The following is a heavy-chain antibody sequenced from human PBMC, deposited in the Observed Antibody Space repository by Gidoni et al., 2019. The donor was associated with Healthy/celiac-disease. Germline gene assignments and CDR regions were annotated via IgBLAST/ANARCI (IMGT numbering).Heavy chain of an antibody. J-gene: IGHJ5*02. D-gene: IGHD2-21*02. CDR1: GGSISSGSYY. V-gene: IGHV4-61*02. Sequence: QVRLQESGPGLGKTSQTLSPTCPDAGGSISSGSYYWSWIRQPAGKGREWIGRIYTSGSTNYNPSLKSRVTMSVDTSKNQFSLKLSSVIAADTAVYYCARDRACGGDCYGSWFDPWGQGTLVTVSS. CDR3: ARDRACGGDCYGSWFDP. CDR2: IYTSGST.